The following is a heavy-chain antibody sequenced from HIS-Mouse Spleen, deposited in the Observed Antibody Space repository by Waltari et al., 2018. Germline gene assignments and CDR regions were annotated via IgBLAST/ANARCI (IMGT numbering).Heavy chain of an antibody. CDR3: AREIPYSSSWYDWYFDL. D-gene: IGHD6-13*01. CDR2: ISYSGCT. J-gene: IGHJ2*01. V-gene: IGHV4-39*07. CDR1: GGSISSSSYY. Sequence: QLQLQESGPGLVKPSETLSLTCTVSGGSISSSSYYWGWIRQPPGKGLEGIGCISYSGCTNYHPALKSRVTISVDTSKNQFSLKLSSVTAADTAVYYCAREIPYSSSWYDWYFDLWGRGTLVTVSS.